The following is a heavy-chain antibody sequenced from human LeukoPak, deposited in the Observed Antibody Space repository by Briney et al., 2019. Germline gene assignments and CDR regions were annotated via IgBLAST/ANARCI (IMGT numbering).Heavy chain of an antibody. J-gene: IGHJ3*02. V-gene: IGHV1-24*01. CDR2: FYPEDGEA. CDR1: GYTLTELS. D-gene: IGHD3-22*01. Sequence: ASVKVSCKVSGYTLTELSMHWVRQAPGKGLEWMGGFYPEDGEAIYAQKFQGRVTMTEDTSTDTAYMELSSLRSEDTAVYYCATWYYYDSSGYRVLSAFDIWGQGTMLTVSS. CDR3: ATWYYYDSSGYRVLSAFDI.